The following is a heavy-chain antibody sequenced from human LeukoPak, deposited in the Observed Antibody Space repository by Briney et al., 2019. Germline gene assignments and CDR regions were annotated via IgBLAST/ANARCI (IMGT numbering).Heavy chain of an antibody. J-gene: IGHJ4*02. CDR1: GGSISSYY. Sequence: PSETLSLTCTVSGGSISSYYWSWIRQPPGKGLEWIGYIYSRGSTNYNPSLKSQVTISLDTSKNQFSLNLSSVTAADTAMYYCARSLTGYSFIDYRGQGTLVTVSS. V-gene: IGHV4-59*01. CDR2: IYSRGST. D-gene: IGHD3-9*01. CDR3: ARSLTGYSFIDY.